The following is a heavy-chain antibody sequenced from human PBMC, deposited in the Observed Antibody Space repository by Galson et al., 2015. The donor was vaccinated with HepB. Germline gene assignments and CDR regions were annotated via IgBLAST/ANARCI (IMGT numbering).Heavy chain of an antibody. Sequence: PALVKPTQTLTLTCTFSGFSLSTSGMCVSWIRQPPGKALEWLALIDWDDDKYYSTSLKTRLTISKDTSKNQVVLTMTNMDPVDTATYYCARIPYSSSSDYYYGMDVWGQGTTVTVSS. CDR1: GFSLSTSGMC. V-gene: IGHV2-70*01. D-gene: IGHD6-13*01. CDR3: ARIPYSSSSDYYYGMDV. J-gene: IGHJ6*02. CDR2: IDWDDDK.